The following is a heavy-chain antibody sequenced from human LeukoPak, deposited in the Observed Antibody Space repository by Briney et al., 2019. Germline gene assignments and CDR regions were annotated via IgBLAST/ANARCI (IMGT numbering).Heavy chain of an antibody. CDR2: IWSDGSNE. V-gene: IGHV3-33*01. J-gene: IGHJ4*02. Sequence: GGSLRLSCAASGFTFSSFGMHWVRQAPGKGLEWVAIIWSDGSNEVYIESVKGRFTISRGNAKNSLYLQMNNLRVEDTAVYYCARGPAARREFDYWGQGTLVTVSS. CDR1: GFTFSSFG. D-gene: IGHD5-24*01. CDR3: ARGPAARREFDY.